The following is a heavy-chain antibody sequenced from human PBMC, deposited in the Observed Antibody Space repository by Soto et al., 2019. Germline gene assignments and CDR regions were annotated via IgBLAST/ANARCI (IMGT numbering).Heavy chain of an antibody. CDR3: ARAAIVVVPAAMAYWFDP. D-gene: IGHD2-2*01. CDR2: IIPIFGTA. Sequence: SVKVSCKASGGTFSSYAFSWVRQAPGQGLEWMGGIIPIFGTANYAQKFQGRVTITADESTSTAYMELSSLRSEDTAVYYCARAAIVVVPAAMAYWFDPWGQGTLVTVSS. J-gene: IGHJ5*02. CDR1: GGTFSSYA. V-gene: IGHV1-69*13.